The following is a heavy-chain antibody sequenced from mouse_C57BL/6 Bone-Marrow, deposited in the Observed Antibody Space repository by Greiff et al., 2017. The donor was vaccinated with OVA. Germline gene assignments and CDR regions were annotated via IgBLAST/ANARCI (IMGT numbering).Heavy chain of an antibody. V-gene: IGHV2-2*01. CDR2: IWSGGST. J-gene: IGHJ2*01. D-gene: IGHD1-1*01. Sequence: VKLVESGPGLVQPSQSLSITCTVSGFSLTSYGVHWVRQSPGKGLEWLGVIWSGGSTDYNAAFISRLSISKDNSKSQVFFKMNSLQADDTAIYYCARRSDYYGSSLDYWGQGTTLTVSS. CDR3: ARRSDYYGSSLDY. CDR1: GFSLTSYG.